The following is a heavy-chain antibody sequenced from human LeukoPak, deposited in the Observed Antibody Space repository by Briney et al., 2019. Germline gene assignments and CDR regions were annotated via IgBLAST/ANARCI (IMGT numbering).Heavy chain of an antibody. Sequence: PSETLSLTCTVSGGSISSSSYYWGWIRQPPGKGLEWIASIYYSGSTYYNPSLKSRVTISVDTSKNQFSLKLSSVTDADTAVYYCAREYYYEPAWDAFDIWGQGTMVTVSS. CDR1: GGSISSSSYY. D-gene: IGHD3-22*01. CDR2: IYYSGST. CDR3: AREYYYEPAWDAFDI. V-gene: IGHV4-39*07. J-gene: IGHJ3*02.